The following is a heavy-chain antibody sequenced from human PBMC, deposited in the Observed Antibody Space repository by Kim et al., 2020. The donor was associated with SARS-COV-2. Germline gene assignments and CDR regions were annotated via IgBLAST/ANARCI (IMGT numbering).Heavy chain of an antibody. V-gene: IGHV1-46*01. CDR1: GYTFTSYY. J-gene: IGHJ4*02. Sequence: ASVKVSCKASGYTFTSYYMHWVRQAPGQGLEWMGIINPSGGSTSYAQKFQGRVTMTRDTSTSTVYMELSSLRSEDTAVYYCARERCSGGSCYSGAYWGQGTLVTVSS. CDR3: ARERCSGGSCYSGAY. CDR2: INPSGGST. D-gene: IGHD2-15*01.